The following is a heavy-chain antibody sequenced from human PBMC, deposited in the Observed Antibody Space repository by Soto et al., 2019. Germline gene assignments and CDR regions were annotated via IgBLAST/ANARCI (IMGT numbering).Heavy chain of an antibody. V-gene: IGHV4-59*01. CDR1: GGSISSYY. J-gene: IGHJ6*02. CDR3: ARVNGEYQQNYYYYGMDV. Sequence: PSETLSLTCTVSGGSISSYYWSWIRQPPGKGLEWIGYIYYSGSTNYNPSLKSRVTISVDTSKNQFSLKLSSVTAADTAVYYCARVNGEYQQNYYYYGMDVWGQGTTVTVSS. CDR2: IYYSGST. D-gene: IGHD2-2*01.